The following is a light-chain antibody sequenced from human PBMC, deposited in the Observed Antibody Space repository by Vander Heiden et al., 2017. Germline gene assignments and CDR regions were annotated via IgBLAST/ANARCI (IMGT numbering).Light chain of an antibody. CDR2: GAS. Sequence: EIVMTHSTATLSVSPGERPTLSCRASQSVSSNLAWYQQKPGQAPRLLIYGASTRATGIPARFSGSGSGTEFTLTISSLQSEDFAVYYCQQYNNWPPWTFGQGTKVEIK. CDR3: QQYNNWPPWT. J-gene: IGKJ1*01. V-gene: IGKV3-15*01. CDR1: QSVSSN.